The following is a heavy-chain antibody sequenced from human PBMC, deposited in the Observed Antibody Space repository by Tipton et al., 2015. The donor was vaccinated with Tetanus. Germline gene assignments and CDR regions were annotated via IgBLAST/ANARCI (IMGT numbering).Heavy chain of an antibody. V-gene: IGHV3-30*03. CDR2: ISYEGSNK. CDR1: GFTFSNYG. CDR3: ARDLEVTNFYYYYGMDV. J-gene: IGHJ6*02. Sequence: SLRLSCAASGFTFSNYGFHWVRQAPGKGLEWVAVISYEGSNKYYADSVKGRFNVSSDNSKNTLYLQMNSLRVEDTAVYYCARDLEVTNFYYYYGMDVWGQGTTVTVSS. D-gene: IGHD4-17*01.